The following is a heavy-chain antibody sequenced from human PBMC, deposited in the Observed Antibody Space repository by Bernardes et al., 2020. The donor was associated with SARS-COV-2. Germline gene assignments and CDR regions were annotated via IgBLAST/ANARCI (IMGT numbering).Heavy chain of an antibody. CDR3: ARDQVHYYDSTGPRWAFDI. CDR1: GYTFTGYY. CDR2: INPNSGGT. J-gene: IGHJ3*02. V-gene: IGHV1-2*04. D-gene: IGHD3-22*01. Sequence: ASVKVSCKASGYTFTGYYMHWVRQAPGQGLEWMGWINPNSGGTTYAQKFQGWVTMTRDTSISTAYMELSRLRSDDTAVYYCARDQVHYYDSTGPRWAFDIWGQGTMVTVSA.